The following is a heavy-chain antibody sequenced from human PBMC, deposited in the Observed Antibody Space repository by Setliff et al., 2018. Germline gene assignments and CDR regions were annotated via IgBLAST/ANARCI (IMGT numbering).Heavy chain of an antibody. V-gene: IGHV1-69*13. J-gene: IGHJ4*02. CDR2: IIPVFGTA. Sequence: SVKVSCKASGYTFTTFGVNWVRQAPGQGLEWMGRIIPVFGTAKYAQEFQGRVTISADESTRTAYLDLRSLKSDDTAVYYCARDTRDKFDSSGYYLSFDSWGQGTLVTVSS. CDR1: GYTFTTFG. D-gene: IGHD3-22*01. CDR3: ARDTRDKFDSSGYYLSFDS.